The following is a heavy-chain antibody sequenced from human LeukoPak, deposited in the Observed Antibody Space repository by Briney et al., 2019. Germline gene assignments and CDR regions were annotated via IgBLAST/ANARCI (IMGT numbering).Heavy chain of an antibody. J-gene: IGHJ4*02. Sequence: SETLSLTCTVSGGSISSYYWSWLRQPPGKGLEWIGYIYYSGSTNYNPSLKSRVTISVDTSKNQFSLKLSSVTAADTAVYYCARHLSGYSNYLLFDYWGQGTLVTVSS. CDR1: GGSISSYY. CDR2: IYYSGST. D-gene: IGHD4-11*01. CDR3: ARHLSGYSNYLLFDY. V-gene: IGHV4-59*08.